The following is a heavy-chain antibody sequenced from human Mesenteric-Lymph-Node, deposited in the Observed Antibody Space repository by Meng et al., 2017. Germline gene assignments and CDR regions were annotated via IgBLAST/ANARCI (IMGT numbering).Heavy chain of an antibody. J-gene: IGHJ4*02. CDR3: VWDKSRHADGY. Sequence: GGSLRPSCEASELTLSTYWLGWVRRAPGQGREWVANINEDGSGKYYVDSVKGRFTISRDNAKNTLYRQRCSLSGKHSAVDYCVWDKSRHADGYWGQGTLVTVSS. D-gene: IGHD5-24*01. CDR2: INEDGSGK. V-gene: IGHV3-7*01. CDR1: ELTLSTYW.